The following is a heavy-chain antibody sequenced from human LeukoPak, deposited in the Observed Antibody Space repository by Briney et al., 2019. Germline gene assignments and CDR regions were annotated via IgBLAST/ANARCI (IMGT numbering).Heavy chain of an antibody. CDR2: INHSGST. CDR3: ARIVTTPDY. Sequence: SETLSLTCTVSGGSISSSSYYWGWIRQPPGKGLEWIGEINHSGSTNYNPSLKSRVTISVDTSKNQFSLKLSSVTAADTAVYYCARIVTTPDYWGQGTLVTVSS. V-gene: IGHV4-39*07. D-gene: IGHD5-12*01. J-gene: IGHJ4*02. CDR1: GGSISSSSYY.